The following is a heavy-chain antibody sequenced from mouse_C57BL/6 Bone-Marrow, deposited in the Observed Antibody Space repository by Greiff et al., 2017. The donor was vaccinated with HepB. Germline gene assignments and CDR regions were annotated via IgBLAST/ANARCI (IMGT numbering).Heavy chain of an antibody. J-gene: IGHJ1*03. Sequence: EVQRVESGGGLVQPGGSLKLSCAASGFTFSDYYMYWVRQTPEKRLEWVAYISNGGGSTYYPDTVKGRFTISRDNAKNTLYLQMSRLKSEDTAMYYCARHRWLLRPSYWYFDVWGTGTTVTVSS. CDR3: ARHRWLLRPSYWYFDV. D-gene: IGHD2-3*01. V-gene: IGHV5-12*01. CDR1: GFTFSDYY. CDR2: ISNGGGST.